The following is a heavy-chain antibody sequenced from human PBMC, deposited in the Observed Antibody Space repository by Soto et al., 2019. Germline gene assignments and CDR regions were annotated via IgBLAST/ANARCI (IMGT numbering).Heavy chain of an antibody. V-gene: IGHV3-33*01. CDR2: IWYDGSNK. J-gene: IGHJ5*02. CDR3: AREGSYYPDVNWFDP. CDR1: GFTFSSYG. D-gene: IGHD3-10*01. Sequence: QVQLVESGGGVVQPGRSLRLSCAASGFTFSSYGMHWVRQAPGKGLEWVAVIWYDGSNKYYADSVKGRFTISRDNSKNTLDLQMNSLRAEDTAVYYCAREGSYYPDVNWFDPWGQGTLVTVSS.